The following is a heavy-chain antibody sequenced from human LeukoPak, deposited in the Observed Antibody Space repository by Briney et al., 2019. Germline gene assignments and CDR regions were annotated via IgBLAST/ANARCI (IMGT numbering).Heavy chain of an antibody. V-gene: IGHV1-8*01. CDR2: MSPNSGNT. CDR1: GYNFNTYD. D-gene: IGHD2-21*01. CDR3: ARARGAPYRHPFVERIAPYYFDD. Sequence: ASVKVSCKASGYNFNTYDINWVRQTGGQGLEWMGWMSPNSGNTAYAQKFQGRVTMSRNTSIATVYMEVSSLTSDDTAVYFCARARGAPYRHPFVERIAPYYFDDWGQGALVTVSS. J-gene: IGHJ4*02.